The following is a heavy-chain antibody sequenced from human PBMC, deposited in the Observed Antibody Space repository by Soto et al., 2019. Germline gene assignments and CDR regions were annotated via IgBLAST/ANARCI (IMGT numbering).Heavy chain of an antibody. D-gene: IGHD2-2*01. CDR3: ASGDCSSTSCYFDY. V-gene: IGHV4-59*01. J-gene: IGHJ4*02. CDR1: GGSISSYC. CDR2: IYYSGST. Sequence: PSETLSLTCTVSGGSISSYCWSWIRQPPGKGLEWIGYIYYSGSTNYNPSLKSRVTISVDTSKNQFSLKLSSVTAADTAVYYCASGDCSSTSCYFDYWGQGTLVTVSS.